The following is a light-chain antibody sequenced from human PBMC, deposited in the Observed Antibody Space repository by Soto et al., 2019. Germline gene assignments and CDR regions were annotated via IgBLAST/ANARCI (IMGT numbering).Light chain of an antibody. Sequence: EIVMTQSPATLSVSPGESATLSCRASQTVSSHLAWYQQKPGQAPRLLIYGASTRATAIPARFSGSGSGTEFTLTISRLEPEDFAVYHCQQYGALPPTFGQGTRVEIK. J-gene: IGKJ1*01. V-gene: IGKV3-15*01. CDR3: QQYGALPPT. CDR2: GAS. CDR1: QTVSSH.